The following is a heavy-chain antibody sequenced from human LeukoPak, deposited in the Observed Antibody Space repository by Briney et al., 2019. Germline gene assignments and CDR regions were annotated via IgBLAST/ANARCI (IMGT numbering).Heavy chain of an antibody. CDR2: ISGSGGST. D-gene: IGHD1-26*01. CDR1: GFTFSSYG. V-gene: IGHV3-23*01. Sequence: GGSLRLSCAASGFTFSSYGMSWVRQAPGKGLEWVSAISGSGGSTYYADSVKGRVTISRDNSKNTLYLQMNSLRAEDTAVYYCARDYSGSYYPYYYYYMDVWGKGTTVTVSS. CDR3: ARDYSGSYYPYYYYYMDV. J-gene: IGHJ6*03.